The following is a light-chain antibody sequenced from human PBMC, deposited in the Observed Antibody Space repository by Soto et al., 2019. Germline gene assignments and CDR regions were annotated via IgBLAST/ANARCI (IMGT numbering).Light chain of an antibody. V-gene: IGKV3-15*01. CDR3: QQYNNWPT. CDR1: QSVSSN. CDR2: GAS. Sequence: EIVMTQSPATLSVSPGERATLSCRASQSVSSNLAWYQQKPGQAPRLLIYGASTRATGIPARFSGSGSGTEFTLTNSSLQSEDFAVYSCQQYNNWPTFGQGTKVEIK. J-gene: IGKJ1*01.